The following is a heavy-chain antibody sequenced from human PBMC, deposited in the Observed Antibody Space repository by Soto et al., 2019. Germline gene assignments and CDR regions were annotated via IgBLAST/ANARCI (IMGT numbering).Heavy chain of an antibody. Sequence: PGGSLRLSCAASGFTFSSYGMHWVRQAPGKGLKWVAVISYDASNKYYADSVKGRFTISRDNSKNTLYLQMNSLRAEDTAVYYCARESGDSVYGMDVWGQGTTVTVSS. J-gene: IGHJ6*02. CDR1: GFTFSSYG. D-gene: IGHD7-27*01. V-gene: IGHV3-30*03. CDR2: ISYDASNK. CDR3: ARESGDSVYGMDV.